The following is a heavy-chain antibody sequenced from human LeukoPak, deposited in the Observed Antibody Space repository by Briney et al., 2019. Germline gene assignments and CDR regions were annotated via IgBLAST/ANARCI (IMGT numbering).Heavy chain of an antibody. CDR2: ISSGGST. D-gene: IGHD1-1*01. J-gene: IGHJ4*02. CDR1: GFTLGNYA. CDR3: AEVKIGTTGTFDY. Sequence: QPGGSLRLSCIASGFTLGNYAMSWVRQAPGKGSAWVPTISSGGSTYYADSVKGRFTISRDNSKNTLYLQMNSLRAEDTAVHYCAEVKIGTTGTFDYWGQGTLVTVSS. V-gene: IGHV3-23*01.